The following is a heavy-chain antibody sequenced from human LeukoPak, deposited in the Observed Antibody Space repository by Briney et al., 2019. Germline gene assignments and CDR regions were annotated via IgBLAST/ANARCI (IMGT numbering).Heavy chain of an antibody. CDR1: GLTFSNSW. CDR2: IKPDGSEG. CDR3: ARDTRGPEY. D-gene: IGHD2-2*01. Sequence: GGSLRLSCAASGLTFSNSWMSWVRQAPGKGLKWVANIKPDGSEGHYVDSVKGRFTISRDNAKNSLYLQMNSLRVEDTAVYYCARDTRGPEYWGQGTLVTVSS. J-gene: IGHJ4*02. V-gene: IGHV3-7*05.